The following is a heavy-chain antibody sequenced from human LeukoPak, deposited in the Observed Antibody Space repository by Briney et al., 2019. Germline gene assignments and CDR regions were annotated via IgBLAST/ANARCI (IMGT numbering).Heavy chain of an antibody. V-gene: IGHV4-59*01. D-gene: IGHD3-10*01. CDR1: LGSISSFY. Sequence: PSETLSLTCTVSLGSISSFYWSWIRLPPGKGLEWIAYIHYSGRTKYNPSLKSRVTISVDTSKNQFSLKLSSVTAADTAVYYCARVMYYYGSGSYYFGYGMDVWGQGTTVTVSS. CDR2: IHYSGRT. CDR3: ARVMYYYGSGSYYFGYGMDV. J-gene: IGHJ6*02.